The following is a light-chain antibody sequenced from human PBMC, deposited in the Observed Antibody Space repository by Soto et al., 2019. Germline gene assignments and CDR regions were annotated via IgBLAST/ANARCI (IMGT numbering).Light chain of an antibody. CDR3: QQYGRSPPLI. J-gene: IGKJ4*01. CDR2: AAS. Sequence: EIVLTQSPGTLSLSPGERATLSCRASQSVSSNYLAWYQHKPGLAPRLLIYAASTRATGIPDRFSGSGSGTDFTLTISRLEPEDFAVYYCQQYGRSPPLIFGGGTKVEIK. V-gene: IGKV3-20*01. CDR1: QSVSSNY.